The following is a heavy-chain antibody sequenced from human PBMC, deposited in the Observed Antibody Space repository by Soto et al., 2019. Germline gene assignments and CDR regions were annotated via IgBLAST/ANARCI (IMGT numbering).Heavy chain of an antibody. V-gene: IGHV3-30*18. Sequence: QVQLVESGGGVVQPGRSLRLSCAASGFTFSSYGMHWVRQAPGKGLEWVAVISYDVNNKYYADSVKGRFTISRDNFKNTLYLQMDSLRAEDTAMYYCAKDHLETTVTTPSYWGQGTLVTVSS. CDR1: GFTFSSYG. D-gene: IGHD4-17*01. CDR2: ISYDVNNK. J-gene: IGHJ4*02. CDR3: AKDHLETTVTTPSY.